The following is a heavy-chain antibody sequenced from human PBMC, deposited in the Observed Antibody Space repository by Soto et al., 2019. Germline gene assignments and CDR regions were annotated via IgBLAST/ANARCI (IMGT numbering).Heavy chain of an antibody. J-gene: IGHJ4*02. D-gene: IGHD2-2*01. Sequence: ASVKVSCKASGYTFTGYYMHWVRQAPGQGLEWMGWINPNSGGTNYAQKFQGWVTMTRDTSISTAYMELSRLRSDDTAVYYCARAHRGGISPHQLLLFDYWGQGTLVTVSS. V-gene: IGHV1-2*04. CDR1: GYTFTGYY. CDR2: INPNSGGT. CDR3: ARAHRGGISPHQLLLFDY.